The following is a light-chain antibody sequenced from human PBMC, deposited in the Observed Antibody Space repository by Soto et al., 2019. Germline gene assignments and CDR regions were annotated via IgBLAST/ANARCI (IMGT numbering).Light chain of an antibody. Sequence: QSALTQPASVSGSPGQSITISCTGTSINVGTYNLVSWYQHHPGKAPKLLIYEGNKRPSGVSNRFSVSKSGRTASLTISGLQADDEADYYCCSYVDSTTYVFATGTKVTVL. CDR1: SINVGTYNL. J-gene: IGLJ1*01. V-gene: IGLV2-23*01. CDR2: EGN. CDR3: CSYVDSTTYV.